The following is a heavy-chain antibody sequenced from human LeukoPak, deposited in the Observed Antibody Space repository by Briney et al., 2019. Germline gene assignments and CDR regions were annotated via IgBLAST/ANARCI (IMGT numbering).Heavy chain of an antibody. CDR3: TRMYLYESSGYRPSDY. J-gene: IGHJ4*02. CDR1: GLTFYDQA. CDR2: IKEDGSEK. V-gene: IGHV3-7*01. D-gene: IGHD3-22*01. Sequence: GGSLRLSCAASGLTFYDQAMHWIRQAPGKGLEWVAKIKEDGSEKKYVESVKGRFTISRDNAENAVHLEMNSLRAEDTAVYYCTRMYLYESSGYRPSDYWGQGTLVTVSS.